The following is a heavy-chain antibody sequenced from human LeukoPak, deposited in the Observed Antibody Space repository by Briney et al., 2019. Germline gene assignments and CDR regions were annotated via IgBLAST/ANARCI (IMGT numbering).Heavy chain of an antibody. CDR2: INHSVIT. J-gene: IGHJ4*02. D-gene: IGHD3/OR15-3a*01. CDR1: GGSFSGYY. Sequence: SETLSLTCALYGGSFSGYYWSWIRQPPGEGLEWIGEINHSVITNYNPSPKSRVNISGDTSKNQFSLKLSSVTAADKAVYYCARRDWAIVKEECWGQGTLVTVS. CDR3: ARRDWAIVKEEC. V-gene: IGHV4-34*01.